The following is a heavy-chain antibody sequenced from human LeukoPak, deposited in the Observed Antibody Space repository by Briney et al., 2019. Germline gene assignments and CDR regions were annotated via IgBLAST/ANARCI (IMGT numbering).Heavy chain of an antibody. V-gene: IGHV4-59*08. CDR2: IYYSGST. J-gene: IGHJ4*02. Sequence: PSETLSLTCTVSGGSIRGYFWTWVRQPPGKGLEWIGYIYYSGSTNYNRTLKSRVSISVDTSKNQFSLKLSSVTAADTAVYYCAATPGGSYLEFWGQGTLVTVSS. D-gene: IGHD1-26*01. CDR3: AATPGGSYLEF. CDR1: GGSIRGYF.